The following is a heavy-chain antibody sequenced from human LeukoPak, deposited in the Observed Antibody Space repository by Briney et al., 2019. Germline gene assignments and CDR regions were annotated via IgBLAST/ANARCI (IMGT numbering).Heavy chain of an antibody. Sequence: SETLSLTCTVSTGSISSYYWSWIRQPPGKGLEWIGYIYYSGTTNYNPSLKSRVTISLDTSKNQFSLKLNSVTAADTAVYYCARLLYFDWYDYWGQGNLVTVSS. CDR2: IYYSGTT. V-gene: IGHV4-59*01. D-gene: IGHD3-9*01. CDR3: ARLLYFDWYDY. J-gene: IGHJ4*02. CDR1: TGSISSYY.